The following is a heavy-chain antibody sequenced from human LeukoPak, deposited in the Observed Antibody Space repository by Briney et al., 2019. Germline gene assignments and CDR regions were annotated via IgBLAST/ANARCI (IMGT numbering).Heavy chain of an antibody. CDR3: AKDAAKHSGSYPDAFDI. D-gene: IGHD1-26*01. J-gene: IGHJ3*02. CDR1: GFTFNSYA. V-gene: IGHV3-30-3*01. Sequence: GGSLRLSCAASGFTFNSYAMHWVRQAPGKGPEWVAVISYDGSNKYYADSVKGRFTISRDNSKNTLFLQVNTLRAEDAAVYYCAKDAAKHSGSYPDAFDIWGQGTMVTVSS. CDR2: ISYDGSNK.